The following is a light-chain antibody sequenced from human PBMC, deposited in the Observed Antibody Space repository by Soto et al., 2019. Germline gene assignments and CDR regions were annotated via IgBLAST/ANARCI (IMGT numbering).Light chain of an antibody. CDR3: QQLNSYPLT. V-gene: IGKV3-11*01. Sequence: EIVLTQSPATLSLSVGERATLSCRASQSIGRYLAWYQQKPGQAPRLLMSDASSRATGIPARFSGSGSGTDFTLTISSLAPEDFAVYYCQQLNSYPLTFGPGTKVDIK. CDR2: DAS. CDR1: QSIGRY. J-gene: IGKJ3*01.